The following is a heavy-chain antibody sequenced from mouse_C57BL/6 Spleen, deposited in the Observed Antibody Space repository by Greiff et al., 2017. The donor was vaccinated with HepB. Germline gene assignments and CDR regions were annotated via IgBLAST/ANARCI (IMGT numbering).Heavy chain of an antibody. CDR3: ARGTYPNYFDY. CDR2: IDPSDSYT. CDR1: GYTFTSYW. Sequence: QVQLQQPGAELVKPGASVKLSCKASGYTFTSYWMQWVKQRPGQGLEWIGEIDPSDSYTNYNQKFKGKATLTVDTSSSTAYMQLSSLTSEDSAVYYGARGTYPNYFDYWGQGTTLTVSS. V-gene: IGHV1-50*01. D-gene: IGHD5-1*01. J-gene: IGHJ2*01.